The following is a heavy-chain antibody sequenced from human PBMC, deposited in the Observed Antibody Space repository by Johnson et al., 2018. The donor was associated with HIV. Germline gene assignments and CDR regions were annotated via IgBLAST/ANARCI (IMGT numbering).Heavy chain of an antibody. V-gene: IGHV3-30*03. Sequence: QVQLVESGGGVVQPGRSLRLSCAASGFTFSSYGMHWVRQAPGKGLEWVAVISYDGTYNYYADSVKGRFTISRDNSKNTLYLQMNSLRVDDTAVYHCARPSVMTTLTTTPWAFDIWGQGTMVTVSS. D-gene: IGHD4-17*01. CDR2: ISYDGTYN. J-gene: IGHJ3*02. CDR1: GFTFSSYG. CDR3: ARPSVMTTLTTTPWAFDI.